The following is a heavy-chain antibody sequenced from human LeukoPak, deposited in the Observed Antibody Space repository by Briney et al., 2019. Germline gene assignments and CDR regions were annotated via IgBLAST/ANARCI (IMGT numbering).Heavy chain of an antibody. CDR1: GGSISSGGYY. Sequence: SETLSLTCTVSGGSISSGGYYWSWIRQAPGKGLEWIGYISHSGSTYYNPSLKSRVTISVDTSKNQFSLKLNSVTAADTAVYYCARDNSNYDYYFDYWGQGSLVTVSS. CDR3: ARDNSNYDYYFDY. CDR2: ISHSGST. D-gene: IGHD4-11*01. J-gene: IGHJ4*02. V-gene: IGHV4-30-2*01.